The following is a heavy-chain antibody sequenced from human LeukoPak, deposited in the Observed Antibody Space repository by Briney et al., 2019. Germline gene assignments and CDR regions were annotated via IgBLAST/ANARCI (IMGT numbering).Heavy chain of an antibody. V-gene: IGHV4-4*02. J-gene: IGHJ4*02. Sequence: PSETLSLTCAVSGGSISSSSSICWTWVRQPPGKGLEWIGEIIHIGSTNYNPSLKSRVTISLDTSKNQFSLTLSSVTAADTAVYYCARGKDDYGDPPLVRDYFDYWGQGTLVTVSS. D-gene: IGHD4-17*01. CDR2: IIHIGST. CDR3: ARGKDDYGDPPLVRDYFDY. CDR1: GGSISSSSSIC.